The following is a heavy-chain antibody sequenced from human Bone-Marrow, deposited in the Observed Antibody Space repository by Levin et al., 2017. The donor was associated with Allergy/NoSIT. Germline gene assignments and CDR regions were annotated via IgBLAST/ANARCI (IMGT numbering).Heavy chain of an antibody. V-gene: IGHV1-8*01. CDR3: AVPTYRGVYYFDN. CDR1: GYPFSSSD. J-gene: IGHJ4*02. CDR2: VNPISGNT. Sequence: ASVKVSCKASGYPFSSSDINWVRQAPGQGLEWMGWVNPISGNTDYARKFQGRVTMTRDTSINTAYMELSSLRSDDTAVYYCAVPTYRGVYYFDNWGQGSLVIVSS. D-gene: IGHD1-26*01.